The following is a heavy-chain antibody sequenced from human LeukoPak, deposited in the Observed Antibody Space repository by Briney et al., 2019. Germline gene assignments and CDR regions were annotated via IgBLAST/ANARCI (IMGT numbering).Heavy chain of an antibody. CDR2: IYYSGST. J-gene: IGHJ4*02. Sequence: PSETLSLTCTVSGGSISSSSYYWGWIRQPPGKGLEWIGSIYYSGSTYYNPSLKSRVTISVDTSKNQFSLKLSSVTAADTAVYYCARGGLMATIDYWGQGTLVTVSS. CDR3: ARGGLMATIDY. CDR1: GGSISSSSYY. V-gene: IGHV4-39*07. D-gene: IGHD5-24*01.